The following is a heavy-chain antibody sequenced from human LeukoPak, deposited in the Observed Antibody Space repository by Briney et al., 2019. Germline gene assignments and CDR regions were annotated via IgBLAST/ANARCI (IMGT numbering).Heavy chain of an antibody. CDR3: VRDQHDYYFFYMDV. V-gene: IGHV4-39*07. CDR2: IYYSGST. Sequence: PSETLSLTCTVSGDSISSSTYYWGWIRQPPGKGLEWIGSIYYSGSTYYNPSLKSRVTISVDTSKNHFSLSLSSVTAADTAVYYCVRDQHDYYFFYMDVWAKGPRSPSP. CDR1: GDSISSSTYY. J-gene: IGHJ6*03.